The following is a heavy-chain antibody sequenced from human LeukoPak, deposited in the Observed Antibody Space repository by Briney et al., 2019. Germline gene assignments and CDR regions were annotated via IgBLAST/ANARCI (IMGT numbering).Heavy chain of an antibody. J-gene: IGHJ5*02. V-gene: IGHV3-21*01. CDR2: ISSSSSYI. CDR3: ARDLGWNYDWFDP. Sequence: PGGSLRLSCAASGFTFSSYSMNWVRQAPGKGLEWVSSISSSSSYIYYADSVKGRFTISRDNAKNSLYLQMNSLRAEDTAVYYCARDLGWNYDWFDPWGQGTLVTVSS. CDR1: GFTFSSYS. D-gene: IGHD1-7*01.